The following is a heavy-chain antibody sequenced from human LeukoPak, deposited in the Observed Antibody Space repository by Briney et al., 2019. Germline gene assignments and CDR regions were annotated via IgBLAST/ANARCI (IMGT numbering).Heavy chain of an antibody. V-gene: IGHV1-69*05. J-gene: IGHJ6*03. CDR3: ASLALDRYYYYYYMDV. CDR1: GGTFGSYG. Sequence: ASVKVSCKASGGTFGSYGIIWVRQAPGQGPEWMGGIIPIFGTANYAQKFQGRVTITTDESTSTAYMELSSLRSEDTAVYYCASLALDRYYYYYYMDVWGKGTTVTVSS. CDR2: IIPIFGTA. D-gene: IGHD1-14*01.